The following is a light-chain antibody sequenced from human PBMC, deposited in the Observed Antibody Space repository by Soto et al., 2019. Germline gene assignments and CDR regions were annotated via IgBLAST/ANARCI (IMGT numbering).Light chain of an antibody. J-gene: IGKJ5*01. V-gene: IGKV3D-15*01. CDR1: QSVSSK. CDR2: GAS. Sequence: ETVMPQSPATLSVSPGESATLSCRASQSVSSKLAWYQQKPGQAPRLLIYGASTRATGIPARFSGSGSGTEFTLSISSLQSEDSAVYDCQQYNNWPPITFGQGTRLEI. CDR3: QQYNNWPPIT.